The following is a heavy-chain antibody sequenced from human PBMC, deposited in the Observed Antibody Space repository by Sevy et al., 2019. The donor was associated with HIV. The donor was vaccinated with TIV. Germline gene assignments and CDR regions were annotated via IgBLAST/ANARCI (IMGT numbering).Heavy chain of an antibody. CDR1: GYTFTSYG. CDR3: ARDLGSTRATAEVESAFDI. D-gene: IGHD2-2*01. J-gene: IGHJ3*02. Sequence: ASVKVSCKASGYTFTSYGISWVRQAPGQGLEWMGWISAYNGNTNYAQKLQGRVTMTTDTSTSTAYMELRSLRSDDTAVYYCARDLGSTRATAEVESAFDIWGQGTMVTVSS. V-gene: IGHV1-18*01. CDR2: ISAYNGNT.